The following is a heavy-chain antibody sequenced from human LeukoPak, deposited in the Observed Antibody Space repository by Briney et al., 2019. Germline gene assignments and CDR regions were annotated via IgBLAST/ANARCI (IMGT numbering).Heavy chain of an antibody. Sequence: GGSLRLSCAASGFTVSSNCMSWVRQAPGKGPEWVSVIYSGGSTYYADSVKGRFTISRDNSKNTLYLQMNSLRAEDTAVYYCASSGYSYGAGLFDYWGQGTLVTVSS. D-gene: IGHD5-18*01. V-gene: IGHV3-53*01. J-gene: IGHJ4*02. CDR3: ASSGYSYGAGLFDY. CDR2: IYSGGST. CDR1: GFTVSSNC.